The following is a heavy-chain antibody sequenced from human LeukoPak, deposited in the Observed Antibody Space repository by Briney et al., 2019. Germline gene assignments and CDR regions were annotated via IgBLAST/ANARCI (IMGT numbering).Heavy chain of an antibody. V-gene: IGHV4-34*01. CDR3: ARGVSSISA. CDR1: GGSLSGHF. D-gene: IGHD3-3*02. J-gene: IGHJ5*02. CDR2: LTPGGSA. Sequence: SDTLSLTCVVFGGSLSGHFWSWLRQPPGKGLEWIGELTPGGSASYNPSLKSRVTISIDTSKNQVSLKVTSVTAADTALYYCARGVSSISAWGQGTPVTVSS.